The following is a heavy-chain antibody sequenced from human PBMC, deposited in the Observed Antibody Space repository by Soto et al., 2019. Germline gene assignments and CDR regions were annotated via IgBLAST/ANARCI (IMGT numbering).Heavy chain of an antibody. V-gene: IGHV3-30-3*01. D-gene: IGHD4-17*01. CDR1: GFTFSSYA. J-gene: IGHJ4*02. Sequence: QVQLVESGGGVVQPGRSLRLSCAASGFTFSSYAMHWVRQAPGKGLEWVAVISYDGSNKYYADSVKGRFTISRDNSKNTLYLQMNSLRAEDTAVYYCASEEMTTVTLDYWGQGTLVTVSS. CDR2: ISYDGSNK. CDR3: ASEEMTTVTLDY.